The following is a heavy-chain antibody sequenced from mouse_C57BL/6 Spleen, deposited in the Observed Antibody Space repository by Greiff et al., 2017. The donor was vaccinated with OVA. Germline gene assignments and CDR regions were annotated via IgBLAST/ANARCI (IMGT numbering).Heavy chain of an antibody. CDR1: GYTFTDYE. Sequence: VQLQQSGAELVRPGASVTLSCKASGYTFTDYEMHWVKQTPVHGLEWIGAIDPDTGGTAYNQKFKGKAILTAEKSSSTAYMELRSLTSEDSAVYYCTRTELRLRRCAYWGQGTLVTVSA. D-gene: IGHD3-2*02. CDR3: TRTELRLRRCAY. J-gene: IGHJ3*01. V-gene: IGHV1-15*01. CDR2: IDPDTGGT.